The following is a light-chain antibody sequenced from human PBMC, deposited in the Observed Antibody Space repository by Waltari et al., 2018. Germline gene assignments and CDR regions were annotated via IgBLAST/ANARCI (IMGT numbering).Light chain of an antibody. CDR2: GTS. CDR3: QHYNNWPPVYT. Sequence: DMVMTQSPATLSLSPGDRATLSCRASQGISRNLAWYQHRPGQAPRLLMYGTSTRATGSPARFSGSGSGTEFTLTISSLQSEDSAVYYCQHYNNWPPVYTFGRGTNLEIK. V-gene: IGKV3-15*01. CDR1: QGISRN. J-gene: IGKJ2*01.